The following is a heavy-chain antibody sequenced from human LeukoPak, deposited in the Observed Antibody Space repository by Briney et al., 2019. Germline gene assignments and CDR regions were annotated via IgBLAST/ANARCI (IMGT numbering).Heavy chain of an antibody. Sequence: SETLSLTCSVSGDSISSGSYYWSWIRQPAGKGLEWIGRISVSWSATYNPSLKSRVIMSVDRTKNQFSLEVKSVTAADTAIYYCARDLGDCSSTSCYVGRSGWFDPWGQGTLVTVSS. V-gene: IGHV4-61*02. CDR2: ISVSWSA. J-gene: IGHJ5*02. CDR3: ARDLGDCSSTSCYVGRSGWFDP. D-gene: IGHD2-2*01. CDR1: GDSISSGSYY.